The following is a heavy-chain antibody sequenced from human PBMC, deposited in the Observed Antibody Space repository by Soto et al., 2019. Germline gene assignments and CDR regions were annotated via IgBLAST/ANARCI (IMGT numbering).Heavy chain of an antibody. D-gene: IGHD2-15*01. V-gene: IGHV6-1*01. CDR3: ARFVVAATFYYFDY. J-gene: IGHJ4*02. CDR1: GDSVSSNSAA. CDR2: TYYRSKWYN. Sequence: PSQTLSLTCATSGDSVSSNSAAWNWIRQSPSRGLEWLGRTYYRSKWYNDYAVSVKSRITINPDTSKNQFSLQLNSVTPEDTAVNYCARFVVAATFYYFDYWGQGTLVTVSS.